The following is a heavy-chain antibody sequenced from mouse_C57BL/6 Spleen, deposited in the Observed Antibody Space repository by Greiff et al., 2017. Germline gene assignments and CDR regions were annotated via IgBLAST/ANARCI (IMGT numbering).Heavy chain of an antibody. V-gene: IGHV1-26*01. CDR3: GTSNYVGFYAMDY. J-gene: IGHJ4*01. Sequence: VQLQQSGPELVKPGASVKISCKASGYTFTDYYMNWVKQSHGKSLEWIGDINPNNGGTSYNQKFKGKATLTVDKSSSTAYMELRSLTSEDSAVYYCGTSNYVGFYAMDYWGQGTSVTVSS. CDR1: GYTFTDYY. D-gene: IGHD2-5*01. CDR2: INPNNGGT.